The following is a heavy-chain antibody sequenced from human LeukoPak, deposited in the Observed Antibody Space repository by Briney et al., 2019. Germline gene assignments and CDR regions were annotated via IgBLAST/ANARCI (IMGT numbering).Heavy chain of an antibody. Sequence: ASVKVSCKASGYTFTSYYMHWVRQATGQGLEWMGWMNPNSGNTGYAQKFQGRVTITRNTSISTAYMELSSLRSEDTAVYYCARGVGYNWFDPWGQGTLVTVSS. V-gene: IGHV1-8*03. CDR1: GYTFTSYY. D-gene: IGHD1-26*01. J-gene: IGHJ5*02. CDR3: ARGVGYNWFDP. CDR2: MNPNSGNT.